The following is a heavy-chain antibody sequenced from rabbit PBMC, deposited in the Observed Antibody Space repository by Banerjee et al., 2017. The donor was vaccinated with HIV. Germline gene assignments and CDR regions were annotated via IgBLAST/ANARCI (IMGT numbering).Heavy chain of an antibody. CDR3: ARDLAGVIGWNFNL. D-gene: IGHD4-1*01. Sequence: QEQLEESGGDLVQPEGSLTLTCTASGFSFSNGYVMCWVRQAPGKGLEWIGTIYAGSSGSAYYASWVNGRFTISKTSWTTVTLQMTSLTAADTASYFCARDLAGVIGWNFNLWGQGTLVTVS. V-gene: IGHV1S45*01. CDR1: GFSFSNGYV. J-gene: IGHJ4*01. CDR2: IYAGSSGSA.